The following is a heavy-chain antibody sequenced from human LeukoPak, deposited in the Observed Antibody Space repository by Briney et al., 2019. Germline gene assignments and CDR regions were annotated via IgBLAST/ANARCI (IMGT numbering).Heavy chain of an antibody. Sequence: PSETLSLTCTVSGGSISSYSWSWIRQPPGRGLEWIGYFYYSGNTNYNPSLKSRVTISVDTSKNQFSLKLSSMTAADTAVYYCARGVGYHFDYWGQGTLVTVPS. D-gene: IGHD5-18*01. CDR3: ARGVGYHFDY. CDR2: FYYSGNT. CDR1: GGSISSYS. V-gene: IGHV4-59*01. J-gene: IGHJ4*02.